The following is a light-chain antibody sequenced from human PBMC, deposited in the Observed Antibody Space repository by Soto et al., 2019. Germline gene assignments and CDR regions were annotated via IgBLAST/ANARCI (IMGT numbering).Light chain of an antibody. CDR2: DAT. Sequence: DIQMTQSPSSLSASVGDRVTITCRASQSISRYLNWYQQKPGKAPKLLIYDATSLQSGAPSRFSGSGSGTDFILAISSLQPEDFATYYCQQSYSTPWTFGQGTKVDIK. CDR1: QSISRY. V-gene: IGKV1-39*01. CDR3: QQSYSTPWT. J-gene: IGKJ1*01.